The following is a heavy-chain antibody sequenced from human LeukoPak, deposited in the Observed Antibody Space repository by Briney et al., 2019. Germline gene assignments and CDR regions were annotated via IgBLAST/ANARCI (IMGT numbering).Heavy chain of an antibody. J-gene: IGHJ5*02. V-gene: IGHV4-34*01. D-gene: IGHD5-12*01. CDR3: ARQGKGDSGYGP. CDR1: GGSLSGHY. Sequence: PSETLSLTCAVYGGSLSGHYWSWIRQPPGKGLEWIGEINHSGSTNYNPTLKSRVTISVDMSKNQFSLKLSSVTAADTAVYYCARQGKGDSGYGPWGQGTLVTVSS. CDR2: INHSGST.